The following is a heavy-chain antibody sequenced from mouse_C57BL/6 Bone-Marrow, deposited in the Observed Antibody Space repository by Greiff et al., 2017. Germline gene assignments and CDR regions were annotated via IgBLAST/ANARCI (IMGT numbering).Heavy chain of an antibody. CDR2: INPYNGGT. V-gene: IGHV1-19*01. CDR1: GYTFTDYY. CDR3: ARGGYGNHVAWFAY. Sequence: EVQLQQSGPVLVKPGASVKMSCKASGYTFTDYYMNWVKQSHGKSLEWIGVINPYNGGTSYNQKFKGKATLTVDKSSSTAYMELNSLTSEDSAVYYCARGGYGNHVAWFAYWGQGTLVTVSA. J-gene: IGHJ3*01. D-gene: IGHD2-1*01.